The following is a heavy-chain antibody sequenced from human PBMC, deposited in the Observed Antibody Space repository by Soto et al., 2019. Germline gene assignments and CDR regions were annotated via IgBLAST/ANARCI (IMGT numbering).Heavy chain of an antibody. CDR3: ANGGPFPRYSYGPYYFDY. J-gene: IGHJ4*02. Sequence: EVQLLESGGGLVQPGGSLRLSCAASGFTFSSYAMSWVRQAPGKGLEWVSAISGSGGSTYYADSVKGRFTISRDNSKNTLYLQMNSLRAEDTAVYYCANGGPFPRYSYGPYYFDYWGQGTLVTVSS. CDR1: GFTFSSYA. D-gene: IGHD5-18*01. V-gene: IGHV3-23*01. CDR2: ISGSGGST.